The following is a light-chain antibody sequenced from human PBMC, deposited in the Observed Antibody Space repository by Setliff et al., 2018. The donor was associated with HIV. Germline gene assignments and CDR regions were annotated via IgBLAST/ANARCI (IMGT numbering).Light chain of an antibody. CDR1: SSHVGGYNY. CDR2: DVS. CDR3: SSYTSSFTYV. V-gene: IGLV2-14*03. J-gene: IGLJ1*01. Sequence: QSAPTQPASVSGSPGQSITISCTGTSSHVGGYNYVSWYQQHPGKGPKVMIYDVSNRPSGVSNRFSGSKSGNTASLTISGLQAEDEADYYCSSYTSSFTYVFGSGTKVTVL.